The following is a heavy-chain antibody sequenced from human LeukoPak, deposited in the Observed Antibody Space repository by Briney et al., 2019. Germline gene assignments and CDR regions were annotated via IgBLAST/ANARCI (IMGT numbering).Heavy chain of an antibody. CDR3: ARGHQWLVRTDFDY. CDR1: GYTLTGYY. V-gene: IGHV1-2*02. CDR2: INPNSGGT. D-gene: IGHD6-19*01. J-gene: IGHJ4*02. Sequence: ASVKVSCKASGYTLTGYYMHLVRQAPRQPLEWIGLINPNSGGTNYAQKFQGRVTMTRDTAISTAYMALSRLRSDDTAVYYCARGHQWLVRTDFDYWGQGTLVTVSS.